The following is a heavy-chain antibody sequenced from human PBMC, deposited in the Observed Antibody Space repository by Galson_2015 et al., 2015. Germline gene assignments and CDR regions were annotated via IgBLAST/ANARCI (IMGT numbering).Heavy chain of an antibody. CDR1: GFNFNELW. CDR2: INQDGREK. Sequence: SLRLSCAASGFNFNELWMMWVRRAPGKGLEWVANINQDGREKYYVDSVKGRFTISRDNAKNTMYLQMDSLRDEDTAVYYCGTRASWGQGTLVTVSS. CDR3: GTRAS. J-gene: IGHJ5*02. V-gene: IGHV3-7*02.